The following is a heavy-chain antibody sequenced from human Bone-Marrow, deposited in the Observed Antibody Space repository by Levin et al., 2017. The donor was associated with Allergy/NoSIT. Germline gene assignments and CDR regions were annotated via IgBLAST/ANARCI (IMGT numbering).Heavy chain of an antibody. CDR2: ISWNTGDI. J-gene: IGHJ4*02. V-gene: IGHV3-9*01. D-gene: IGHD4-17*01. CDR1: GFTFDANA. Sequence: SCAASGFTFDANAMHWVRQAPGKGLEWVSGISWNTGDIHYADSVKGRFTISRDNAKNSLYLQMNSLRTEDTALYYCAKGGATVTTWFDYWGQGTLVTVSS. CDR3: AKGGATVTTWFDY.